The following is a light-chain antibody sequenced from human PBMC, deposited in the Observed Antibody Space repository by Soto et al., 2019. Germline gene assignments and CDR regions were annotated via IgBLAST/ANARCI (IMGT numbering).Light chain of an antibody. CDR2: KGS. CDR3: QQYDSYPWT. J-gene: IGKJ1*01. Sequence: DIQMTQSPSTLSASVGDRVTITCRASQSISSWLAWYQQKPGKAPKLLIYKGSSLESGVPSTFSGSGSGTEFTLTISSLQPDDFATYYCQQYDSYPWTFGQGTKVEIK. V-gene: IGKV1-5*03. CDR1: QSISSW.